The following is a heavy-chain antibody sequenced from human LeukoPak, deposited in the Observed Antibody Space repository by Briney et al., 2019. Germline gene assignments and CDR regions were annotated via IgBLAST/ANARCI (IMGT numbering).Heavy chain of an antibody. V-gene: IGHV3-48*03. CDR2: ISSSGAAI. J-gene: IGHJ5*02. CDR3: AGESPDWFDL. Sequence: GGSLRLSCAASGFIFSHYEMNWIRQAPGKGLEWISYISSSGAAIHYADSVRGRFTISRDNARESLYLQMNSLRAEDTAVYYCAGESPDWFDLWGQGTLVTVSS. CDR1: GFIFSHYE.